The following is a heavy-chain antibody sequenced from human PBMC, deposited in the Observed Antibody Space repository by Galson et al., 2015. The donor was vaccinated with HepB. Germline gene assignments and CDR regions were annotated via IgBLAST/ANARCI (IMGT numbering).Heavy chain of an antibody. Sequence: SLRLSCAASGFTFSSYAMSWVRQAPGKGLEWISGVSGSGASTYYADSVKGRFTISRDNSKNTLHLQMNSLRAEDTAVYYCGKSGIRGNCYYHMDVWGKGTTVTVAS. CDR3: GKSGIRGNCYYHMDV. CDR1: GFTFSSYA. V-gene: IGHV3-23*01. J-gene: IGHJ6*03. D-gene: IGHD3-10*01. CDR2: VSGSGAST.